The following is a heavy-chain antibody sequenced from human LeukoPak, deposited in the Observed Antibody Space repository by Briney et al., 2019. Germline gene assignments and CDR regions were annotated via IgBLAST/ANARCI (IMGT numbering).Heavy chain of an antibody. CDR2: MNPNSGNT. Sequence: ASVKVSCKASGYTFTSYDINWVRQTTGQGLEWMGWMNPNSGNTGYAQKFQGRVTMTRNTSISTAYMELSSLRSEDTAVYYCARARAIAAPRGGFDPWGQGTLVTVSS. J-gene: IGHJ5*02. D-gene: IGHD6-13*01. CDR1: GYTFTSYD. V-gene: IGHV1-8*01. CDR3: ARARAIAAPRGGFDP.